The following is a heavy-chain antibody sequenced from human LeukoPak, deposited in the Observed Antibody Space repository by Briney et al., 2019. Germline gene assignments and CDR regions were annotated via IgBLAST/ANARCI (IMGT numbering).Heavy chain of an antibody. CDR2: ISYDGNNK. CDR3: ARDQLGFDY. V-gene: IGHV3-30*04. CDR1: GFTFSDYA. J-gene: IGHJ4*02. Sequence: PGGSLRLSCAASGFTFSDYAMHWVRQAPGKGLEWVAVISYDGNNKFYADSVKGRFPISRDNSKNTLYLQMNSLRAEDTAVYYCARDQLGFDYWGQGALVTVSS. D-gene: IGHD1-26*01.